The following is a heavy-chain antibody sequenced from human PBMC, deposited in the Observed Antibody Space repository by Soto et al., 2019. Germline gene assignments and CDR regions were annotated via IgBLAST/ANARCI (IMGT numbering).Heavy chain of an antibody. Sequence: SETLSLTCTVSGGSISSSSYYWGWIHQPPGKGLEWIGSIYYSGSTYYNPSLKSRVTISVDTSKNQFSLKLSSVTAADTAVYYCARPRRAVAGTLGMDVWGQGTTVTVSS. J-gene: IGHJ6*02. D-gene: IGHD6-19*01. CDR2: IYYSGST. V-gene: IGHV4-39*01. CDR1: GGSISSSSYY. CDR3: ARPRRAVAGTLGMDV.